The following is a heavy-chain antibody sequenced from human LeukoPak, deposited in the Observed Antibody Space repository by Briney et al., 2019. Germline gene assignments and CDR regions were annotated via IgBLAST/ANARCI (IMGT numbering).Heavy chain of an antibody. CDR3: ARDFWSGYYTED. Sequence: GGSLRLSCAVSEFTFSNYAMHWVRQPPGKGLEWVAVVSSHGNDGYYADSVKGRFTISRDSAKNSLHLQMDSLSAEDTAVYYCARDFWSGYYTEDWGQGALVIVSS. CDR2: VSSHGNDG. J-gene: IGHJ4*02. D-gene: IGHD3-3*01. CDR1: EFTFSNYA. V-gene: IGHV3-30*07.